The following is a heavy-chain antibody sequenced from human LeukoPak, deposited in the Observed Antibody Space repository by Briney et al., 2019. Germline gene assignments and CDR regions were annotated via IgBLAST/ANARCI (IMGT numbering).Heavy chain of an antibody. CDR1: GGSISSGDYY. CDR3: ARASGLRYFDWSRKNWFDP. D-gene: IGHD3-9*01. Sequence: SETLSLTCTASGGSISSGDYYWSWIRQPPGKGLEWIGEINHSGSTNYNPSLKSRVTISVDTSKNQFSLKLSSVTAADTAVYYCARASGLRYFDWSRKNWFDPWGQGTLVTVSS. V-gene: IGHV4-39*07. J-gene: IGHJ5*02. CDR2: INHSGST.